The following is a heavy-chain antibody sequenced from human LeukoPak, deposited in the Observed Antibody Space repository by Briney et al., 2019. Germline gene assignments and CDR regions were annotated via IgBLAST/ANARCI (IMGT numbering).Heavy chain of an antibody. CDR1: GFTFSSYV. Sequence: PGESLRLSCAASGFTFSSYVMNWVRQAPGKGLEWVSGIDGNGGSTHYADSVRGRFTISRDNSKNTLYLQMNSLRAEDTALYYCAKDGRDWGSYFDYWGQGILVTVSS. D-gene: IGHD2-21*02. J-gene: IGHJ4*02. V-gene: IGHV3-23*01. CDR2: IDGNGGST. CDR3: AKDGRDWGSYFDY.